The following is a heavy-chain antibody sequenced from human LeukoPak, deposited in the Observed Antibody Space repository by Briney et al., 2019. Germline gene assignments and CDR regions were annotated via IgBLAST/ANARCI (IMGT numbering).Heavy chain of an antibody. Sequence: GGSLRLSCAASGFSFSTYSMNWVRQAPGKGLEWISYISSSSNTIYYADSVKGRFTISRDNAKNSLYLQMNSLRDEDTAVYYCARDYGDHGEHFAYWGQGTLVTVSS. D-gene: IGHD4-17*01. V-gene: IGHV3-48*02. CDR1: GFSFSTYS. CDR2: ISSSSNTI. CDR3: ARDYGDHGEHFAY. J-gene: IGHJ4*02.